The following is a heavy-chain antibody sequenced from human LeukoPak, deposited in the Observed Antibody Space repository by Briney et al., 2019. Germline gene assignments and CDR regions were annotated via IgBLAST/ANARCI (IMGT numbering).Heavy chain of an antibody. CDR3: ARVGVQATGIDY. V-gene: IGHV1-18*01. D-gene: IGHD4/OR15-4a*01. J-gene: IGHJ4*02. CDR2: ISVYNDNT. Sequence: ASVKVSRKASGYTFINYGISWVRQAPGQGLEWMGWISVYNDNTNYIQKLQGRVAMTTDTSTSTAYMELKSLRSDDTAVYYCARVGVQATGIDYWGQGTLVAVSS. CDR1: GYTFINYG.